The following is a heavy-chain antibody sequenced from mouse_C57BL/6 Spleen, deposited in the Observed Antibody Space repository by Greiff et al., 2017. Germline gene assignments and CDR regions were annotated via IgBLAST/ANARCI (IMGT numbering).Heavy chain of an antibody. Sequence: QVQLQQSGAELVRPGASVTLSCKASGYTFTDYEMHWVKQTPVHGLEWIGAIDPETGGTAYNQKFKGKAILTADKSSSTAYMELRSLTSEDSAVYYCTREDYGNYTANWYFDVWGTGTTVTVSS. D-gene: IGHD2-1*01. CDR3: TREDYGNYTANWYFDV. J-gene: IGHJ1*03. CDR1: GYTFTDYE. V-gene: IGHV1-15*01. CDR2: IDPETGGT.